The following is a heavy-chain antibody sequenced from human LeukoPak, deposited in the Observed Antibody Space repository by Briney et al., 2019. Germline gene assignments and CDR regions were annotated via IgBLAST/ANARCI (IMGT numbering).Heavy chain of an antibody. Sequence: SQTLSLTCTVSGGSISSGSYYWSWIRQPAGKGVEWIGRIYTSGSTNYNPSLKSRVTISVDTSKSQFSLKLSSVTAADTAVYYCARGGVAASHYYFDYWGQGTLVTVSS. V-gene: IGHV4-61*02. D-gene: IGHD2-15*01. CDR1: GGSISSGSYY. J-gene: IGHJ4*02. CDR2: IYTSGST. CDR3: ARGGVAASHYYFDY.